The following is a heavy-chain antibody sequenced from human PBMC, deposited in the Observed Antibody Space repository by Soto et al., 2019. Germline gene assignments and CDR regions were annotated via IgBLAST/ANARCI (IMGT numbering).Heavy chain of an antibody. Sequence: QVQLVQSGAEVKRTGASVKVSCKASGYTFRNYDVAWVRRAPGHGLEWMGWISISKGKTYYQESLQGRVTMTMDTGTTTAYMEVRSLRSDDTAVYYCARKGYIGNFGLDVRGQGTTVTVSS. CDR3: ARKGYIGNFGLDV. V-gene: IGHV1-18*01. D-gene: IGHD5-12*01. J-gene: IGHJ6*02. CDR1: GYTFRNYD. CDR2: ISISKGKT.